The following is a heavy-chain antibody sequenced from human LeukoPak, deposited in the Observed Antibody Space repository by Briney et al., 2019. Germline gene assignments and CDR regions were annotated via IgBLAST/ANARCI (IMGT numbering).Heavy chain of an antibody. Sequence: SQTLSLTCTVSGGSISSGSYYWSWIRQPAGKGLEWIGRIYTSGSTNYNPSLKSRVTISVDTSKNQFSLKLSSVTAADTAVYYCARDLSIAVLALDIWGQGTMVTVSS. CDR2: IYTSGST. CDR3: ARDLSIAVLALDI. CDR1: GGSISSGSYY. J-gene: IGHJ3*02. V-gene: IGHV4-61*02. D-gene: IGHD6-19*01.